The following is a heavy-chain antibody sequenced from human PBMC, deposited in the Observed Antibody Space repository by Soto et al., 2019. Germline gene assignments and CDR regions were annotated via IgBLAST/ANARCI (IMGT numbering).Heavy chain of an antibody. CDR2: TLYSGRP. CDR1: GGSVGSGAYY. V-gene: IGHV4-61*08. D-gene: IGHD3-3*01. J-gene: IGHJ3*02. Sequence: QVHLRESGPGLVTPSETLSLTCRVSGGSVGSGAYYWSWIRQPPGKGLEWIGYTLYSGRPNYNPSLQSLQILVTISVETSRTQLSLRLTSVPAADTALYYCARHDFYPRSFDIWGQGTLLPVSS. CDR3: ARHDFYPRSFDI.